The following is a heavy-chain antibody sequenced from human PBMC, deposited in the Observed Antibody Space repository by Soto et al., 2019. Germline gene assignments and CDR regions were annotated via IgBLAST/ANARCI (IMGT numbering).Heavy chain of an antibody. Sequence: EVQLVESGGGLVQPGRSLRLSCAASGFTFDDYAMHWVRQAPGKGLEWVSGISWNSGSIGYADSVKGRFTISRDNAKNSLYVQMNSLRAEATALYYCAKGPHDYGDYDDYYGMDVWGQGTTVTVSS. CDR2: ISWNSGSI. J-gene: IGHJ6*02. CDR3: AKGPHDYGDYDDYYGMDV. D-gene: IGHD4-17*01. CDR1: GFTFDDYA. V-gene: IGHV3-9*01.